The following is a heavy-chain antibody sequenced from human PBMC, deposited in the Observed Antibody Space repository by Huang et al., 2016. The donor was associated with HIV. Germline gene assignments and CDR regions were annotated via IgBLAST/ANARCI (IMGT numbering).Heavy chain of an antibody. CDR2: IRSKANSYAT. Sequence: EVQLVESGGGLVQPGGSLKLSCAASGFTFSGSAMHWVRQASGKGLEWVGRIRSKANSYATADAASVKGRCTISRDESKNTADLQMNSLKTEDTAVYYCTRLTMIGDGDYWGQGTLVTVSS. CDR3: TRLTMIGDGDY. D-gene: IGHD3-22*01. CDR1: GFTFSGSA. V-gene: IGHV3-73*01. J-gene: IGHJ4*02.